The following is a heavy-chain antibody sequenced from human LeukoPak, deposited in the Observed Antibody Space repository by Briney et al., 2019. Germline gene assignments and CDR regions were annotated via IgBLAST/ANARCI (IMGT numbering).Heavy chain of an antibody. V-gene: IGHV4-4*07. CDR3: EREGSIAVAEIDY. Sequence: PSETLSLNCTVSGGSISSYYWSWIRQPAGKGLEGTGRIYTSGSTNYNPSLKSRVTMSVDTSKNQFSLKLSSVTVADKAVYYCEREGSIAVAEIDYWGQGTLVTVSS. J-gene: IGHJ4*02. CDR1: GGSISSYY. D-gene: IGHD6-19*01. CDR2: IYTSGST.